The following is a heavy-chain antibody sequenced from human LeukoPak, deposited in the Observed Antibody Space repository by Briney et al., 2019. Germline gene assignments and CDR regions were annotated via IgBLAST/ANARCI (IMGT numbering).Heavy chain of an antibody. CDR2: INPNSGGT. CDR1: GYTFTGYY. D-gene: IGHD3-10*01. Sequence: ASVKVSCKASGYTFTGYYMHWVRQAPGQGLEWMGWINPNSGGTNYAQKFQGRVTMTRDTSISIAYMELSRLRSDDTAVYYCARDHVLLWFGELLAFDIWGQGTMVTVSS. V-gene: IGHV1-2*02. J-gene: IGHJ3*02. CDR3: ARDHVLLWFGELLAFDI.